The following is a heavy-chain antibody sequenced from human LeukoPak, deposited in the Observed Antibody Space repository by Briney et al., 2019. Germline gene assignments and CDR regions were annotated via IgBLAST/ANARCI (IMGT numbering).Heavy chain of an antibody. J-gene: IGHJ5*02. Sequence: PSETLSLTCTVSGGSISSSSYYWSWIRQPPGKGLEWIGEINHSGSTNYNPSLKSRVTISVDTSKNQFSLKLSSVTAADTAVYYCARGPPPLGYCSGGSCYSMRNWFDPWGQGTLVTVSS. CDR3: ARGPPPLGYCSGGSCYSMRNWFDP. CDR1: GGSISSSSYY. D-gene: IGHD2-15*01. CDR2: INHSGST. V-gene: IGHV4-39*07.